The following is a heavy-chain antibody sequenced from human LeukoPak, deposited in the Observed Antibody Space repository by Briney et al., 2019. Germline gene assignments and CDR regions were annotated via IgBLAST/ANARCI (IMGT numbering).Heavy chain of an antibody. Sequence: GGSLRLSCAASGFTVSSNYMSWVRQAPGKGLEWVSVIYSGGSTYYADSVKGRFTISRDNSKNTLYLQMNSLRAEDTAVYYCARSITIFGVVDYGGQGTLVTVSS. CDR2: IYSGGST. V-gene: IGHV3-66*02. CDR1: GFTVSSNY. J-gene: IGHJ4*02. CDR3: ARSITIFGVVDY. D-gene: IGHD3-3*01.